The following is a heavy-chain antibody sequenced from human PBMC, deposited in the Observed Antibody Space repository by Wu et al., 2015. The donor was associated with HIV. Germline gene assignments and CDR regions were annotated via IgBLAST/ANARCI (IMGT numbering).Heavy chain of an antibody. J-gene: IGHJ6*02. D-gene: IGHD4-17*01. CDR3: AMSNRAGGDDLIGSFYYGMDV. Sequence: QVHLEQSGTEVKEPGTSVTLSCKTSGYTFTSYYIHWVRQAPGQGLEWVGMTNPSGGNTRFAQRLWGRPTMTRDTSTTTVSLSLSNLKYEDTAVYYCAMSNRAGGDDLIGSFYYGMDVWDQGTTVTVSS. CDR2: TNPSGGNT. CDR1: GYTFTSYY. V-gene: IGHV1-46*04.